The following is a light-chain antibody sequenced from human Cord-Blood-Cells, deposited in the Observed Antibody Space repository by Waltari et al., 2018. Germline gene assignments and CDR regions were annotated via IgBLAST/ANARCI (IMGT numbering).Light chain of an antibody. V-gene: IGLV1-40*01. CDR2: GNS. CDR3: QSYDSSLSGYV. J-gene: IGLJ1*01. Sequence: SVLTQPPSVSGAQGQRVTISCTGSRSNIGAGYDVHWYQQLPGTAPKLLIYGNSNRPSGVPDRFSGSKSGTSASLAITGLQAEDEADYYCQSYDSSLSGYVFGTGTKVTVL. CDR1: RSNIGAGYD.